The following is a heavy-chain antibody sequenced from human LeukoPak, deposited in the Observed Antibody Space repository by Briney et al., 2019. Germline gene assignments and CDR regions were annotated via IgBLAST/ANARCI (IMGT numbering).Heavy chain of an antibody. CDR3: ARAVAPHGLGELLYYFDY. D-gene: IGHD3-10*01. J-gene: IGHJ4*02. CDR1: GGSISSSNW. Sequence: SGTLSLTCAVSGGSISSSNWWSWVRQPPGKGLEWIGEIYHSGSTSYNPSLKSRVTISVDKSKNQFSLKLSSVTAADTAVYYCARAVAPHGLGELLYYFDYWGQGTLVTVSS. CDR2: IYHSGST. V-gene: IGHV4-4*02.